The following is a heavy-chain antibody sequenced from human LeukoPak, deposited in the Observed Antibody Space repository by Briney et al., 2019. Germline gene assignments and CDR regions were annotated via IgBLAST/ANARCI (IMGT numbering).Heavy chain of an antibody. D-gene: IGHD6-19*01. CDR1: GYTFTGYY. CDR3: ARPNRAVASSLGI. Sequence: ASVKVSCKASGYTFTGYYMHWVRQAPGQGLEWMGRINPNSGGTNYAQKFQGRVTMTRDTSISTAYMELSRLRSDDTAVYYCARPNRAVASSLGIWGQGTMVTVSS. J-gene: IGHJ3*02. CDR2: INPNSGGT. V-gene: IGHV1-2*06.